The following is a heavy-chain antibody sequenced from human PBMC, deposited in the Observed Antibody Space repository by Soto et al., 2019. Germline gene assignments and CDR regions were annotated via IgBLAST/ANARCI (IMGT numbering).Heavy chain of an antibody. CDR2: ISSSSSYT. V-gene: IGHV3-11*06. D-gene: IGHD6-6*01. J-gene: IGHJ6*02. CDR3: AREPTTYSSSWYYYYGMDV. Sequence: SLRLSCAASGFTFSDYYMSWIRQAPGKGLEWVSYISSSSSYTNYADSVKGRFTISRDNAKNSLYLQMNSLRAEDTAVYYCAREPTTYSSSWYYYYGMDVWGQGTTVTVSS. CDR1: GFTFSDYY.